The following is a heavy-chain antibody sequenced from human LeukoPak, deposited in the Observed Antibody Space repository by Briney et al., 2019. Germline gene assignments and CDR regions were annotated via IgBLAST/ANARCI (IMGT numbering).Heavy chain of an antibody. D-gene: IGHD3-9*01. V-gene: IGHV1-2*02. Sequence: ASVKVSCKASGYTFTGYYMHWVRQAPGQGLEWMGWINPNSGGTNYAQKFQGRVTMTRDTSISTAYVELSRLRSDDTAVYYCARGPRYYDILTGYYTIGDFDYWGQGTLVTVSS. CDR3: ARGPRYYDILTGYYTIGDFDY. CDR1: GYTFTGYY. J-gene: IGHJ4*02. CDR2: INPNSGGT.